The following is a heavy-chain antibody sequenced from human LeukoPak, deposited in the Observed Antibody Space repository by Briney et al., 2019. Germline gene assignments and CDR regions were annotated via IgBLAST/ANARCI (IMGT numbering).Heavy chain of an antibody. V-gene: IGHV4-59*12. CDR2: IYYSGST. D-gene: IGHD6-13*01. Sequence: PSENLSLTCTVSGGSISSYYWSWIRQPPGKGLEWIGYIYYSGSTNYNPSLKSRVTISVDTSKNQFSLKLSSVTAADTAVYYCARRARSWYYYGMDVWGQGTTVTVSS. J-gene: IGHJ6*02. CDR1: GGSISSYY. CDR3: ARRARSWYYYGMDV.